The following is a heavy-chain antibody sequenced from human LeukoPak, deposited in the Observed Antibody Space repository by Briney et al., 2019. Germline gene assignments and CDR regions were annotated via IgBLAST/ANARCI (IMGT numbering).Heavy chain of an antibody. D-gene: IGHD3-3*01. V-gene: IGHV3-23*01. Sequence: GGSLRLSCAASGFTFSNYAMSWVRQAPGKGLEWVSGISGGGGSSDYADSVKGRFTISRDNSKNTLYLQVDSLRAEDTALYYCAKMSGYYSWWASKFDYWGQGTLVTVSS. CDR2: ISGGGGSS. J-gene: IGHJ4*02. CDR3: AKMSGYYSWWASKFDY. CDR1: GFTFSNYA.